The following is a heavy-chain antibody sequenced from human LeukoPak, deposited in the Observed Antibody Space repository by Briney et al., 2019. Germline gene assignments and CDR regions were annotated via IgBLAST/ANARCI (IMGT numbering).Heavy chain of an antibody. Sequence: QPGGSLRLSCATSGFTFSSYWMHWVRQAPGKGLVWVSCINSDGSTTNYADSVKGRFTISRDNAKNTLYLQMDSLRAEDTAVYYCARGRCCSGGSCYVYWAQGTLVTVSS. D-gene: IGHD2-15*01. CDR3: ARGRCCSGGSCYVY. V-gene: IGHV3-74*01. CDR1: GFTFSSYW. CDR2: INSDGSTT. J-gene: IGHJ4*02.